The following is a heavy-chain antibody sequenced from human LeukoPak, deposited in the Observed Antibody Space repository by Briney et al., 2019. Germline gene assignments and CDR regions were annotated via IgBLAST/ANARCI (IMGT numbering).Heavy chain of an antibody. D-gene: IGHD6-13*01. J-gene: IGHJ4*02. CDR3: AREIAATGAAVDY. CDR1: GYTFTDYY. Sequence: ASVRVSFTASGYTFTDYYIHWVRQAPRQGLEWMGRINCITGDTRSAQKFQGRVTMTRDTSISTAYMQLSSLRSDDTAVYYCAREIAATGAAVDYWGQGILVTVSS. CDR2: INCITGDT. V-gene: IGHV1-2*06.